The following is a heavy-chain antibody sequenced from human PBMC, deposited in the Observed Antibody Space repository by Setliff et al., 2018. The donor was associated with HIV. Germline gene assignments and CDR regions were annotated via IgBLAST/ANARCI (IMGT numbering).Heavy chain of an antibody. Sequence: ASVKVSCKASGYIFTGYYMHWVRRAPGQGFEWMGWINPDNGRTQYGQKFQGRLTLTRDTSIRTAYMELSGLTLDDAAMYYCARDRRAGVYYYTDVWGTGTTVTVSS. CDR1: GYIFTGYY. V-gene: IGHV1-2*02. D-gene: IGHD7-27*01. CDR2: INPDNGRT. J-gene: IGHJ6*03. CDR3: ARDRRAGVYYYTDV.